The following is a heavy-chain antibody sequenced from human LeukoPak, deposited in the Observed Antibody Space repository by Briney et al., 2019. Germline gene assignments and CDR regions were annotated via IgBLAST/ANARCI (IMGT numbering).Heavy chain of an antibody. Sequence: EASVKVSCKASGYTFTGYYMHWVRQAPGQGLEWMGWINPNSGGTNYAQKFQGRVTMTRDTSTSTAYMELSRLRSDDTAVYYCARDLVLVVYDPAYYFDYWGQGTLVTVSS. CDR2: INPNSGGT. J-gene: IGHJ4*02. CDR1: GYTFTGYY. D-gene: IGHD2-8*02. CDR3: ARDLVLVVYDPAYYFDY. V-gene: IGHV1-2*02.